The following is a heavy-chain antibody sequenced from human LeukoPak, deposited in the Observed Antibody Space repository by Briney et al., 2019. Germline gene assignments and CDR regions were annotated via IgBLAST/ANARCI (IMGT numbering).Heavy chain of an antibody. D-gene: IGHD3-22*01. CDR3: ARGVKYYYDSSGYYTYDY. V-gene: IGHV3-11*01. CDR2: ISSSGSTI. J-gene: IGHJ4*02. Sequence: PGGSLRLSCAASGFTFSDYYMSWIRQAPGKGLEWVSYISSSGSTIYYADSVKGRFTISRDNAKNSLYLQMNSLRAEDTAVYYYARGVKYYYDSSGYYTYDYWGQGTLVTVSS. CDR1: GFTFSDYY.